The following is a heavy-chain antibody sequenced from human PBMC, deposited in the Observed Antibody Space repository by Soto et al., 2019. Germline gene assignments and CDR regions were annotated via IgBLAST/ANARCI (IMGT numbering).Heavy chain of an antibody. CDR2: ISYDGSNK. D-gene: IGHD6-13*01. CDR3: AKDPQQLGYFDY. V-gene: IGHV3-30*18. CDR1: GFTFSSYG. Sequence: GGSLRLSCAASGFTFSSYGMHWVRQAPGKGLEWVAVISYDGSNKYYADSVKGRFTISRDNSKSTLYLQMNSLRPEDTAVYYCAKDPQQLGYFDYWGQGTLVTVSS. J-gene: IGHJ4*02.